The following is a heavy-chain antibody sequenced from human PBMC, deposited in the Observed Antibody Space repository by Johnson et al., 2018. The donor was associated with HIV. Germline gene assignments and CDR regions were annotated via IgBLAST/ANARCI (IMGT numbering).Heavy chain of an antibody. J-gene: IGHJ3*01. CDR1: GFTFSSYA. CDR2: IKQDGSEI. CDR3: ARDGRDLVTRGSFDV. Sequence: MQLVESGGGVVQPGRSLRLSCAASGFTFSSYAMHWVRQAPGKGLEWVANIKQDGSEIYYVDSVKGRFTISRDNSKNTLYLQMNSLRAEDTAVYYCARDGRDLVTRGSFDVWGQGTVVTVSS. V-gene: IGHV3-7*01. D-gene: IGHD3-9*01.